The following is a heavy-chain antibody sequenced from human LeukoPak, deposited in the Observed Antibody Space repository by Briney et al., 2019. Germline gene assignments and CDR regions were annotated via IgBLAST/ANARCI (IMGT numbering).Heavy chain of an antibody. J-gene: IGHJ3*02. CDR3: ASNIVGATPFDI. D-gene: IGHD1-26*01. Sequence: ASETLSLTCTVSGGSISSSSYYWGWIRQPPGKGLEWIGSIYYSGSTYYNPSLKSRVTISVDTSKNQFSLKLSSVTAADTAVYYCASNIVGATPFDIWGQGTMVTVSS. CDR2: IYYSGST. V-gene: IGHV4-39*07. CDR1: GGSISSSSYY.